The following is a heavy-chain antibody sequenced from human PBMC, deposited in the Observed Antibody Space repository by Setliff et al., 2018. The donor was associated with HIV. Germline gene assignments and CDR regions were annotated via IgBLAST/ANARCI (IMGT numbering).Heavy chain of an antibody. CDR2: ISNDGGRE. CDR1: GFTFTNYW. D-gene: IGHD6-19*01. Sequence: GGSLRLSCAASGFTFTNYWMAWIRQAPGRGLEWAAIISNDGGREYYVDSVKGRFTISRDNAKSSLYLQMDSLRVEDTSVYYCWSGYTSGRWGQGTLVTVPQ. J-gene: IGHJ4*02. V-gene: IGHV3-7*01. CDR3: WSGYTSGR.